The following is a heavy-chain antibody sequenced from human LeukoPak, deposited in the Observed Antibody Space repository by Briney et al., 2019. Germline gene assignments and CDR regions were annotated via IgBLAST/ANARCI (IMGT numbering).Heavy chain of an antibody. V-gene: IGHV1-2*02. CDR1: GYTFTGYY. Sequence: ASVKVSCKASGYTFTGYYMHWVRQAPGQGLEWMGWINPNSGGTNYAQKFQGRVTMTRDMSISTAYMELSRLRSDDTAVYYCARVSQQWLVQTADAFDIWGQGTMVTVSS. J-gene: IGHJ3*02. CDR3: ARVSQQWLVQTADAFDI. D-gene: IGHD6-19*01. CDR2: INPNSGGT.